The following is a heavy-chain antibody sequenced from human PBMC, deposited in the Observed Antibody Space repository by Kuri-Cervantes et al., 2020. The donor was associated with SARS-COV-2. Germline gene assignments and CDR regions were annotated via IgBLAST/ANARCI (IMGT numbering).Heavy chain of an antibody. CDR3: EGKRGWFDP. CDR2: IYYSGST. Sequence: SETLSLTCAVSGCSISSSRYYWGWIRQPPGKGLECIGSIYYSGSTYYNPSLKSRVTISVDTSKNQFSLMLSSVTAADTAVYYCEGKRGWFDPWGQGTLVTVSS. V-gene: IGHV4-39*01. J-gene: IGHJ5*02. D-gene: IGHD3-10*01. CDR1: GCSISSSRYY.